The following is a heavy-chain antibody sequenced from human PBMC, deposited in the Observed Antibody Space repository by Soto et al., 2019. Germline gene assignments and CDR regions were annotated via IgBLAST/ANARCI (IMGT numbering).Heavy chain of an antibody. V-gene: IGHV3-30*18. CDR1: GFTFSSYG. Sequence: GSLRLSCAASGFTFSSYGMHWVRQAPGKGLEWVAVISYDGTNNYYTESVKGRFTISRDNSKNTLYLQMNSLRAEDTAVYYCAKARFRDSSMFLLDYWGQGTLVTVSS. D-gene: IGHD6-19*01. CDR2: ISYDGTNN. J-gene: IGHJ4*02. CDR3: AKARFRDSSMFLLDY.